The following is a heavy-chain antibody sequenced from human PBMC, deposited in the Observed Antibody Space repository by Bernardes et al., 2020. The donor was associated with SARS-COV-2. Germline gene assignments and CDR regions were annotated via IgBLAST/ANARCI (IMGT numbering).Heavy chain of an antibody. Sequence: ASVKVSCTAFGYTFSDYYIHWLRQAPGQGLEWMGWNSPKSGGTNHAQKFQGRVTLTRDTSISTDYMELSSQRSDDTAIHYCARTFYYDRGGDSLFDLWGQGTPVTVSS. J-gene: IGHJ4*02. CDR2: NSPKSGGT. CDR3: ARTFYYDRGGDSLFDL. V-gene: IGHV1-2*02. D-gene: IGHD2-21*01. CDR1: GYTFSDYY.